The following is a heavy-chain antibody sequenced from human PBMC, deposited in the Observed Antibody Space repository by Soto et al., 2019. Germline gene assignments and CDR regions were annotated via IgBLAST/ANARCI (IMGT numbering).Heavy chain of an antibody. CDR2: INHSGST. V-gene: IGHV4-34*01. CDR1: GGSFSGYY. D-gene: IGHD3-3*01. Sequence: NLSETLSLTCAVYGGSFSGYYWSWIRQPPGKGLEWIGEINHSGSTNYNPSLKSRVTISVDTSKNQFSLKLSSVTAADTAVYYCARGRTYDFWSGYYPDYYYGMDVWGQGTTVTVSS. CDR3: ARGRTYDFWSGYYPDYYYGMDV. J-gene: IGHJ6*02.